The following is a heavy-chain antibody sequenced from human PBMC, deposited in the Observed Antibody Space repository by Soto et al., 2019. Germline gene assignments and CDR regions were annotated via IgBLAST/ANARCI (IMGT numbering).Heavy chain of an antibody. CDR3: AGSPSSGWYGDAFDI. Sequence: SVKVSCKASGGTFSSYAINWVRQAPGQGLEWMGGIIPIFGTANYAQKFQGRVTITADKSTSTAYMELSSLRSEDTAVYYCAGSPSSGWYGDAFDIWGQGTMVTVSS. J-gene: IGHJ3*02. CDR2: IIPIFGTA. D-gene: IGHD6-19*01. CDR1: GGTFSSYA. V-gene: IGHV1-69*06.